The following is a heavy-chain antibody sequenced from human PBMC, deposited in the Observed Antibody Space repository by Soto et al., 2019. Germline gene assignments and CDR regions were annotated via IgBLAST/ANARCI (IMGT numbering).Heavy chain of an antibody. D-gene: IGHD1-26*01. CDR2: ISAYNGNT. Sequence: ASVKVSCKASGYTFTSYGISWVRQAPGQGLEWMGWISAYNGNTTYAQKLQGRVTMTTDTSTSTAYMELRSLRSDDTAVYYCARGIVGATYYYYGMDVWGQGTTVTVSS. CDR3: ARGIVGATYYYYGMDV. V-gene: IGHV1-18*01. CDR1: GYTFTSYG. J-gene: IGHJ6*02.